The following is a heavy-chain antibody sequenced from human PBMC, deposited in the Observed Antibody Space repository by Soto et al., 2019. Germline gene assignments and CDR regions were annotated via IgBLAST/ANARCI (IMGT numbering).Heavy chain of an antibody. D-gene: IGHD4-17*01. Sequence: QVQLVESGGGVVQPGRSLRLSCAASGFTFSSYGMHWVRPAPGKGLEWVAVISYDGSNKYYADSVKGRFTISRDNSKNTLYLQMNSLRAEDTAVYYCAKDAGIYGGNSFDYWGQGTLVTVSS. V-gene: IGHV3-30*18. CDR1: GFTFSSYG. J-gene: IGHJ4*02. CDR3: AKDAGIYGGNSFDY. CDR2: ISYDGSNK.